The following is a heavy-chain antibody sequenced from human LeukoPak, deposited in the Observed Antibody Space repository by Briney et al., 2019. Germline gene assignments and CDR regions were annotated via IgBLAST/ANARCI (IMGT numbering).Heavy chain of an antibody. CDR2: INHSGST. D-gene: IGHD4-17*01. Sequence: PSETLSLTCAVYGGSFSGYYWSWIGQPPGKGLEWIGEINHSGSTNYNPSLKSRVTISVDTSKNQSSLKLSSVTAADTAVYYCARKVTTNYYFDYWGQGTLVTVSS. CDR1: GGSFSGYY. V-gene: IGHV4-34*01. CDR3: ARKVTTNYYFDY. J-gene: IGHJ4*02.